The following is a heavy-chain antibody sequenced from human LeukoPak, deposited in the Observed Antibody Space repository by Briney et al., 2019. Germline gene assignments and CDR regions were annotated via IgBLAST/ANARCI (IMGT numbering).Heavy chain of an antibody. V-gene: IGHV1-69-2*01. D-gene: IGHD3-10*01. CDR1: GYTFTDYY. CDR3: ATDPEVLAMVRGVIITQRGN. J-gene: IGHJ4*02. Sequence: ASVKVSCKVSGYTFTDYYMHWVQQAPGKGLEWMGLVDPEDGETIYAEKFQGRVTITADTSTDTAYMGLSSLRSEDTAVYYCATDPEVLAMVRGVIITQRGNWGQGTLVTVSS. CDR2: VDPEDGET.